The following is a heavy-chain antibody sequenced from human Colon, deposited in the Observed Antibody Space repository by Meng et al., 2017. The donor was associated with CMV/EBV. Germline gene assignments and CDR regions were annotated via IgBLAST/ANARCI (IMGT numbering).Heavy chain of an antibody. CDR1: GYTFTGYY. CDR3: ARLEGGPYCSNTSCYRPSNYYYGMDV. Sequence: ASVKVSCKASGYTFTGYYMHWVRQAPGQGLEWMGWINPNSGGTNYAQKFQGRVTMTRDTSISTAYMELSRLRSDDTAVYYCARLEGGPYCSNTSCYRPSNYYYGMDVWGQGTTVTVSS. D-gene: IGHD2-2*01. V-gene: IGHV1-2*02. J-gene: IGHJ6*02. CDR2: INPNSGGT.